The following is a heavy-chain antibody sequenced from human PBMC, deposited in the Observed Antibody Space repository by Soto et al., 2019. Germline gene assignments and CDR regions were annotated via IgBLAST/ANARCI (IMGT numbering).Heavy chain of an antibody. CDR1: GFTFTNYG. J-gene: IGHJ6*02. Sequence: PGGSLRLSCTASGFTFTNYGMHWVRQAPGKGLEWVAAIWYDGRNKYYAASVKGRFTISRDNSKNTLYLQMNSLRAEDTAVYYCAKSGGMDYYYYGMDVWGQGTTVTVSS. D-gene: IGHD1-26*01. V-gene: IGHV3-33*06. CDR3: AKSGGMDYYYYGMDV. CDR2: IWYDGRNK.